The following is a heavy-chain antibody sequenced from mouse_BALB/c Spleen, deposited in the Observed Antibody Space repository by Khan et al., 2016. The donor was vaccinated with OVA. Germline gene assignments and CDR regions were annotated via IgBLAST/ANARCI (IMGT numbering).Heavy chain of an antibody. D-gene: IGHD2-12*01. CDR3: TRRAI. Sequence: EVELVQSGGGIAQPGGSLKRSCAASRFTISSYGMSSVRQTPDKRLELVASIDSNGGSTDYPDSVKRRFTFSGDTSNNAPYLQMRSLKSEDTAMDFCTRRAIGGKGTTLRVS. V-gene: IGHV5-6-3*01. CDR1: RFTISSYG. J-gene: IGHJ2*01. CDR2: IDSNGGST.